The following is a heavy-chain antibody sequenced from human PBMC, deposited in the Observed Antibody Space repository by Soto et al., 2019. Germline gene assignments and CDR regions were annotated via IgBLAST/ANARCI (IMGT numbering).Heavy chain of an antibody. V-gene: IGHV3-33*01. CDR3: SRDGYGSGSYYIDY. J-gene: IGHJ4*02. Sequence: QVQLVESGGGVVQPGRSLRLSCAASGFTFSSYGMHWVRQAPGKGLVWVAVIWYDGSNKYYADSVKGRFTISRYNSKNTLYLQMNSMSAEDTAVYYCSRDGYGSGSYYIDYWGQGTLVTVSS. D-gene: IGHD3-10*01. CDR2: IWYDGSNK. CDR1: GFTFSSYG.